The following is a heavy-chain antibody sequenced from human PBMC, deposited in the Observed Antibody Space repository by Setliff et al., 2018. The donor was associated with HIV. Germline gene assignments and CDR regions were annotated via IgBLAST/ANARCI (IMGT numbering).Heavy chain of an antibody. V-gene: IGHV4-59*01. CDR3: ARKGNVGGWFDP. CDR2: IYDSGGT. CDR1: GGSFSTYY. J-gene: IGHJ5*02. D-gene: IGHD3-16*01. Sequence: PSETLSLTCSVSGGSFSTYYWSWIRQAPGRGMEWIGYIYDSGGTNDNPSLKSLVTISVDTSKNQFSLKLSSVTAADAAVYYCARKGNVGGWFDPWGQGTLVTVSS.